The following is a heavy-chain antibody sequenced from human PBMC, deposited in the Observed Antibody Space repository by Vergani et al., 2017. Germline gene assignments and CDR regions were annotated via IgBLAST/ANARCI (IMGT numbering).Heavy chain of an antibody. CDR1: EYSFGNYW. V-gene: IGHV5-51*01. CDR2: IYPADSDT. D-gene: IGHD1-1*01. J-gene: IGHJ4*02. Sequence: EVELVQSGPEMRKPGESLKISCKGSEYSFGNYWIGWVRQLPGKGLEWMGIIYPADSDTRYSPSFQGQVTISADKSISTAFLQLDSLKASDTALYYCARHTTYTDSWGQGTLVTVS. CDR3: ARHTTYTDS.